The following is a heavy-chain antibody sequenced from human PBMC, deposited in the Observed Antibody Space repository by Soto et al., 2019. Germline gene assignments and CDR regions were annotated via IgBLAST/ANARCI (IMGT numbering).Heavy chain of an antibody. CDR1: GFTFSSYA. CDR2: ISGSGGST. D-gene: IGHD6-19*01. CDR3: AKEGQQWLVRSYRYFDY. V-gene: IGHV3-23*01. J-gene: IGHJ4*02. Sequence: GGSLRLSCAASGFTFSSYAMSWVHQAPGKGLEWVSAISGSGGSTYYADSVKGRFTISRDNSKNTLYLQMNSLRAEDTAVYYCAKEGQQWLVRSYRYFDYWGQGTLVTVSS.